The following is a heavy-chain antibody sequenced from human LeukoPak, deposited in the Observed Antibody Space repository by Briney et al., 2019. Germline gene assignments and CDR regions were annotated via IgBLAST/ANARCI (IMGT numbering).Heavy chain of an antibody. V-gene: IGHV3-23*01. CDR2: FSDNGDSA. D-gene: IGHD3-9*01. CDR1: GFSISNYV. Sequence: PGGSLRLSCAASGFSISNYVMTWVRQAPGKGLEWVSGFSDNGDSAYYADSVKGRFAISRDNAKNTVYLQMNSLRAEDTAVYYCARAPYYDILTGLDYWGQGTLVTVSS. CDR3: ARAPYYDILTGLDY. J-gene: IGHJ4*02.